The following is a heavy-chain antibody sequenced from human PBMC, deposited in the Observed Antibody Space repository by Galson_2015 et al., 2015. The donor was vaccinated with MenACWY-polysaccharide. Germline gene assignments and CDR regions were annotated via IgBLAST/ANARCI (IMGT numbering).Heavy chain of an antibody. V-gene: IGHV3-21*01. CDR1: GFTFSTYR. CDR3: ASRTRFRTGSGPEDF. D-gene: IGHD1-14*01. CDR2: ISGSSSYI. Sequence: SLRLSCAGSGFTFSTYRMIWVRQAPGKGLEWVSAISGSSSYIYYADSGKGRFTISRDNAKNSLYLQMNSLRAEDTAVYYCASRTRFRTGSGPEDFWGQGTLVAVSS. J-gene: IGHJ4*02.